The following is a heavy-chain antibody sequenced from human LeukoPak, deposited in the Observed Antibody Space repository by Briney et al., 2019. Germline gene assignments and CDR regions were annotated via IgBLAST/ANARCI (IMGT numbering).Heavy chain of an antibody. CDR3: ARVGITIVRGVTFNWFDP. D-gene: IGHD3-10*01. J-gene: IGHJ5*02. CDR1: GFTFDDYA. CDR2: ISWNSGSI. V-gene: IGHV3-9*01. Sequence: GGSLRLSCAASGFTFDDYAMHWVRQAPGKGLEWVSGISWNSGSIGYADSVKGRFTISRDNAKNSLYLQMNSLRAEDTAVYYCARVGITIVRGVTFNWFDPWGQGTLVTVSS.